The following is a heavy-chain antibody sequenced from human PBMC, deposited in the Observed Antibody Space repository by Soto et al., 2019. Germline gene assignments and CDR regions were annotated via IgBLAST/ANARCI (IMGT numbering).Heavy chain of an antibody. V-gene: IGHV1-46*01. CDR2: INPSGGST. Sequence: ASVKVSCKASGYTFTSYYMHWVRQAPGQGLEWMGIINPSGGSTSYAQKFQGRVTMTRDTSTSTVYMELSRLRSEDTAVYYCASSLWSNNWFDPWGQGTPVTVSS. CDR1: GYTFTSYY. J-gene: IGHJ5*02. CDR3: ASSLWSNNWFDP. D-gene: IGHD3-10*01.